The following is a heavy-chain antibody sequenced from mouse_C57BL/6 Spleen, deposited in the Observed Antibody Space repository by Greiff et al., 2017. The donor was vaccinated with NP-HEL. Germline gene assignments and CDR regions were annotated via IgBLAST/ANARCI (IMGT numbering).Heavy chain of an antibody. Sequence: QVQLQQPGTELVKPGASVKLSCKASGYTFTSYWMHWVKQRPGQGLEWIGNINPSNGGTNYNEKFKSKATLTVDKSSSTAYMQLSSLTSEDSAVYYWASAFITTGVVHLDYWGQGTTLTVSS. CDR1: GYTFTSYW. CDR2: INPSNGGT. V-gene: IGHV1-53*01. CDR3: ASAFITTGVVHLDY. D-gene: IGHD1-1*01. J-gene: IGHJ2*01.